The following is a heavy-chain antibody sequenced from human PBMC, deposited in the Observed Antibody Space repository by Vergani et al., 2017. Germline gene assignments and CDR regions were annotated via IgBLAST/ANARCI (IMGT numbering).Heavy chain of an antibody. CDR3: ASGVVAAAHYYYYYMDV. CDR1: GGTFSSYA. CDR2: IIPIFGTA. Sequence: QVQLVQSGAEVKKPGSSVKVSCKASGGTFSSYAISWVRQAPGQGLEWMGGIIPIFGTANYAQKFQGRVTITADKSTSTAYMELSSLRYEDTAVYYCASGVVAAAHYYYYYMDVWGKGTTVTVSS. D-gene: IGHD2-15*01. V-gene: IGHV1-69*06. J-gene: IGHJ6*03.